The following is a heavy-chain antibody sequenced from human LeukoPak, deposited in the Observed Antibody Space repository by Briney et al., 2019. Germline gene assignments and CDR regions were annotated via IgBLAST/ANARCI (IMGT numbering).Heavy chain of an antibody. CDR1: GFTFSSYG. V-gene: IGHV3-30*03. CDR2: ISYDGSNK. D-gene: IGHD3-9*01. Sequence: QPGRSLRLSCAASGFTFSSYGMHWVRQAPGKGLEWVAVISYDGSNKYYADSVKGRFTISRDNSKNTLYLQMNSLRAEDTAVYYCARDFEFQYYDILTGYLSTYYYYGMDVWGQGTTVTVSS. J-gene: IGHJ6*02. CDR3: ARDFEFQYYDILTGYLSTYYYYGMDV.